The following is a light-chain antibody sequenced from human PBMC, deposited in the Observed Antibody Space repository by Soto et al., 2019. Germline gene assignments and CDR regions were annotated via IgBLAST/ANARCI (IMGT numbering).Light chain of an antibody. CDR1: QGISNY. J-gene: IGKJ1*01. CDR3: QKYNSAPRT. V-gene: IGKV1-27*01. Sequence: IPMSQSPSPLSASVGDRVTITCRASQGISNYLAWYQQRPGKVPKLLIYAASTMQSGVPSRFSGSGSGTDFTLTISSLQPEDVATYYCQKYNSAPRTFGQGTKVDI. CDR2: AAS.